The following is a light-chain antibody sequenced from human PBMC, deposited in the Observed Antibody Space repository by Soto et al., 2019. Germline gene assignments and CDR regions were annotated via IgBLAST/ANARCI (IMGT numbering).Light chain of an antibody. CDR2: SNN. J-gene: IGLJ2*01. Sequence: QSALTQPPSASGTPGQRVTISCSGSSSNIGSNTVNWYQQLPGTAPKLLIYSNNQRPSGVPDQFSGSKSGTSASLAISGLQSEDEADYYCAAWDDSLNGPNVVFGGGTKLTVL. CDR1: SSNIGSNT. V-gene: IGLV1-44*01. CDR3: AAWDDSLNGPNVV.